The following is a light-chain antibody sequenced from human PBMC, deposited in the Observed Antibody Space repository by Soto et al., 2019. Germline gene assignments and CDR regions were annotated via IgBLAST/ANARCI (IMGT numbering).Light chain of an antibody. CDR3: QQYVTSSPRT. V-gene: IGKV3-15*01. J-gene: IGKJ1*01. CDR1: QNVLSIK. Sequence: EIVMTQSPATLSVSPGERATLSCRASQNVLSIKLAWYQQKPGQAPRLLIYGASTRATGIPARFSGSGSGTEFTLTISSLQSEDFAVYYCQQYVTSSPRTFGQGTKVEIK. CDR2: GAS.